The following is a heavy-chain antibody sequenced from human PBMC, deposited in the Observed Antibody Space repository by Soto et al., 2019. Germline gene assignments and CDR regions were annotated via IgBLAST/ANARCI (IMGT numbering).Heavy chain of an antibody. D-gene: IGHD5-12*01. J-gene: IGHJ4*02. Sequence: QLQLQESGSGLVKPSQTLSLTCAVSGGSISSGGYSWSWIRQPPGKGLERIGYIYHSGGTYYHPSLKSRVPIAVDRSKTQFSLKLSSVTAADTAVYYCAAGGGLPRYSWGQGTLVTVSS. CDR1: GGSISSGGYS. CDR3: AAGGGLPRYS. CDR2: IYHSGGT. V-gene: IGHV4-30-2*01.